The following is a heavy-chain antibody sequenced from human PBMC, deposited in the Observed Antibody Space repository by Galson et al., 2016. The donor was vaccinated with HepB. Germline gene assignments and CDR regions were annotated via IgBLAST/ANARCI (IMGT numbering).Heavy chain of an antibody. D-gene: IGHD2-8*01. J-gene: IGHJ4*02. CDR1: GFTVSHNY. CDR2: IYSAGSGGST. Sequence: SLRLSCAASGFTVSHNYMTWVRQAPGKGLEWVSVIYSAGSGGSTFYADSVKGRFTISRDNSKNTLHLQMNSLRAEDTAVYYCAGGDWASGICYNNPDYWGQGTLVTVSS. CDR3: AGGDWASGICYNNPDY. V-gene: IGHV3-53*01.